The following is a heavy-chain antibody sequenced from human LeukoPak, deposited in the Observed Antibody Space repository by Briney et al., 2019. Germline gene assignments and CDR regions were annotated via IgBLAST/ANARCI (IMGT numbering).Heavy chain of an antibody. CDR2: MNPNSGNT. D-gene: IGHD3-3*01. Sequence: ASVKVSCKASGYPFTSYDINWVRKATGQGLEWMVWMNPNSGNTGYAQKFQGRVTMTRNTSISTAYMELSSLRSEDTAVYYCARVTGYYDFWSGYYNYYYYMDVWGKGTTVTVSS. V-gene: IGHV1-8*01. J-gene: IGHJ6*03. CDR3: ARVTGYYDFWSGYYNYYYYMDV. CDR1: GYPFTSYD.